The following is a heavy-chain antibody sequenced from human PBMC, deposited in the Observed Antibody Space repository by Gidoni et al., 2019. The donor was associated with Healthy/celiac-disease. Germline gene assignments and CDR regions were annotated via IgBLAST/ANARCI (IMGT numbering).Heavy chain of an antibody. V-gene: IGHV4-59*01. CDR1: GGSISSYY. CDR2: IYYSGST. J-gene: IGHJ6*02. Sequence: QVQLQESGPGLVKPSETLSLTCTVSGGSISSYYWSWIRQPPGKGLEWIGYIYYSGSTNYNPSLKSRVTISVDTSKNQFSLKLSSVTAADTAVYYCASSLGLGRYDFWSGYSNYYYYYGMDVWGQGTTVTVSS. CDR3: ASSLGLGRYDFWSGYSNYYYYYGMDV. D-gene: IGHD3-3*01.